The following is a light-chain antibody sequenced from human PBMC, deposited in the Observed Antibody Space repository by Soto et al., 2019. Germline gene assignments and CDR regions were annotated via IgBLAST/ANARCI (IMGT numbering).Light chain of an antibody. J-gene: IGLJ1*01. CDR2: NVS. V-gene: IGLV2-14*03. CDR3: TSSTSGSLYV. Sequence: QSVLAQPASVSGSPGQSITISCTVTSSDVGGYNHVSWYQQYPGKVPKLLIYNVSHRPSGVSNRFSGSKSGNTASLTISGLQAEDEADYFCTSSTSGSLYVFGTGTKVTVL. CDR1: SSDVGGYNH.